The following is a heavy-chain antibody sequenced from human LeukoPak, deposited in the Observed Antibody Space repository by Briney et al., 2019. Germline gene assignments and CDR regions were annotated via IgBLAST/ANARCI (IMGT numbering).Heavy chain of an antibody. D-gene: IGHD6-13*01. V-gene: IGHV4-61*01. Sequence: SETLSLTCTVSGGSVSSGSYYWSWIRQPPGKGLEWIGYIYYSGSTNYNPSLKSRVTISVDTSKNQFSLKLSSVTAADTAVYYCARVRRGYSSSWETLYYFDYWGQGTLVTVSS. CDR2: IYYSGST. CDR3: ARVRRGYSSSWETLYYFDY. J-gene: IGHJ4*02. CDR1: GGSVSSGSYY.